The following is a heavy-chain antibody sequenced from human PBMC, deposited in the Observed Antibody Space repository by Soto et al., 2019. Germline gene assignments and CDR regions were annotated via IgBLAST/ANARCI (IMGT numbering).Heavy chain of an antibody. V-gene: IGHV1-2*02. D-gene: IGHD3-10*01. Sequence: ASVKVSCKASGYTFTGYYMHWVRQAPGQGLEWMGWINPNSGGTNYAQKFQGRVTMTRDTSISTAYMELSRLRSDDTAVYYCASAVWFGELGDAFAISAQGTMLTVSS. CDR1: GYTFTGYY. CDR3: ASAVWFGELGDAFAI. CDR2: INPNSGGT. J-gene: IGHJ3*02.